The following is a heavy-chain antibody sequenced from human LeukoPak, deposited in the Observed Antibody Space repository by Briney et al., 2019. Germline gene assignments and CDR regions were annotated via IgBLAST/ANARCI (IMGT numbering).Heavy chain of an antibody. CDR3: SYDSSGYYDEVGYFDY. D-gene: IGHD3-22*01. CDR1: GGTLSSYA. Sequence: GASVKVSCKSSGGTLSSYAIIWVRQAPGQGLEWMGRIIPILGIANYAQKFQGRVTITADKSTSTAYMELSSLRSEDTAVYYCSYDSSGYYDEVGYFDYWGQGTLVTVSS. CDR2: IIPILGIA. J-gene: IGHJ4*02. V-gene: IGHV1-69*04.